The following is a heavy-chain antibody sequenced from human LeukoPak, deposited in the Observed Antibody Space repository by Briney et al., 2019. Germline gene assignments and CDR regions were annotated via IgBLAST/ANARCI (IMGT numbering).Heavy chain of an antibody. CDR3: ARVLYSRSYYFDY. CDR1: GFTFSSYS. CDR2: ISSSSSYI. Sequence: GGSLRLSCAASGFTFSSYSMNWVRQAPGKGLEWVSSISSSSSYIYYADSVKARFTISRDNAKNSLYLQMNSLRAEDTAVYYCARVLYSRSYYFDYWGQGTLVTVSS. D-gene: IGHD6-6*01. J-gene: IGHJ4*02. V-gene: IGHV3-21*01.